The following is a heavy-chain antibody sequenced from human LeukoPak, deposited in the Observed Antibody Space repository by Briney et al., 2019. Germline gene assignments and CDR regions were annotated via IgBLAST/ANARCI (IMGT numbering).Heavy chain of an antibody. CDR1: VGYISSYY. Sequence: SEALSLTCTVSVGYISSYYWSWIRQSPGKGLEWIGNVFYSGDTNYNPSLKSRVTMSINTSNNHFSLHLTSVTAADTAVYFCASGTVSGVITPYSFHHWGHGTLVTVSS. J-gene: IGHJ4*01. CDR3: ASGTVSGVITPYSFHH. D-gene: IGHD3-3*01. CDR2: VFYSGDT. V-gene: IGHV4-59*01.